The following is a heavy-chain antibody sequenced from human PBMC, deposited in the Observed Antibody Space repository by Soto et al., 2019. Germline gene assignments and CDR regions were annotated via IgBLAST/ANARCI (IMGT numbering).Heavy chain of an antibody. CDR2: ISAYNGNT. CDR1: GYTFTIYG. D-gene: IGHD1-26*01. V-gene: IGHV1-18*01. CDR3: ERGGVYYGGGSLTKYYYYGMGV. J-gene: IGHJ6*02. Sequence: VKVACKASGYTFTIYGISWVRQAPGQGLERMGWISAYNGNTNYAQKLQGRVTMTTDTSTSTAYMELRSLRSDDTAVYYCERGGVYYGGGSLTKYYYYGMGVRGQRPTGTVSS.